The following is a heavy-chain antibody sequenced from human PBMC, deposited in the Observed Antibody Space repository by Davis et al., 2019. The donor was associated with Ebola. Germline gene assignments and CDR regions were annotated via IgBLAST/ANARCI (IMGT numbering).Heavy chain of an antibody. CDR1: GGSISSYY. CDR2: IYYSGST. D-gene: IGHD5-24*01. CDR3: ARDGHNYSYFDF. Sequence: MPGGSLRLSCTVSGGSISSYYWSWIRQPPGKGLEWIGYIYYSGSTNYNPSLKSRVTISVDTSKNQFSLKLSSVTAADTAVYYCARDGHNYSYFDFWGQGTLVTVSS. V-gene: IGHV4-59*01. J-gene: IGHJ4*02.